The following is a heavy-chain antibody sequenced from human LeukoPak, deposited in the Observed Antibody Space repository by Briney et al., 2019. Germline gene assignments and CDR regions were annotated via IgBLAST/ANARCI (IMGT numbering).Heavy chain of an antibody. J-gene: IGHJ5*02. V-gene: IGHV3-11*01. D-gene: IGHD6-6*01. CDR3: ARVCSSSSGGWFDP. Sequence: GGSLRLSCAASGFTFSDYYMSWIRQAPGKGLEWVSYISSSDSTIYYADSVKGRFTISRDNAKNSLYLQMNSLRAEDTAVYYCARVCSSSSGGWFDPWGQGTLVTVSS. CDR2: ISSSDSTI. CDR1: GFTFSDYY.